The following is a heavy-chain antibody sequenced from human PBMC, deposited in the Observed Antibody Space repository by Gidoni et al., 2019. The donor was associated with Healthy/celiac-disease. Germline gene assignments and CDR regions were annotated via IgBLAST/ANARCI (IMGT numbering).Heavy chain of an antibody. J-gene: IGHJ6*02. CDR1: GGSVSRGSYY. D-gene: IGHD2-8*01. V-gene: IGHV4-61*01. Sequence: QVQLQESGPGLVKPSETLSLTCTVSGGSVSRGSYYWSWIRQPPGKGLEWIGYIYYSGSTNYNPSLKSRVTISVDTSKNQFSLKLSSVTAADTAVYYCARDRVMVYASEGYYGMDVWGQGTTVTVSS. CDR2: IYYSGST. CDR3: ARDRVMVYASEGYYGMDV.